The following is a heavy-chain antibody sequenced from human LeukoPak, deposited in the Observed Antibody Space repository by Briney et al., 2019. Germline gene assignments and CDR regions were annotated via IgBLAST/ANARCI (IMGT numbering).Heavy chain of an antibody. CDR1: GGSISSGGYY. CDR3: ARDCSSTSCRVGY. D-gene: IGHD2-2*01. V-gene: IGHV4-30-2*01. J-gene: IGHJ4*02. Sequence: SETLSLTCTVSGGSISSGGYYWSWIRQPPGKGLEWIGYIYHSGSTYYNPSLKSRVTISVDRSKNQFSLKLSSVTAADTAVYYCARDCSSTSCRVGYWGQGTLVTVSS. CDR2: IYHSGST.